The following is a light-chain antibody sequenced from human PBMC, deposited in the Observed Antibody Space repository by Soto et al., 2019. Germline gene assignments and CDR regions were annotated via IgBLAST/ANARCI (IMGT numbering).Light chain of an antibody. Sequence: EIVMTQSPATLSVSPGERATLSCRASQNVYNNLAWYQQKPGQAPRLLIYGASARATGVPARFSGSGSGTEFTLTITSLQSEDCAVYYCLHYYGWVKTFGQGTKLEIK. V-gene: IGKV3-15*01. CDR2: GAS. CDR1: QNVYNN. J-gene: IGKJ2*01. CDR3: LHYYGWVKT.